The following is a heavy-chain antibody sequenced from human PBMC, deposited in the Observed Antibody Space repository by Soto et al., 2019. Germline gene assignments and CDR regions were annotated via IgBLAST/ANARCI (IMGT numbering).Heavy chain of an antibody. V-gene: IGHV3-33*01. CDR1: GFTFSSYG. D-gene: IGHD3-3*01. Sequence: GGSLRLSCAASGFTFSSYGMHWVRQAPGKGLEWVAVIWYDGSNKYYADSVKGRFTISRDNSKNTLYLQMNSLRAEDTAVYDCGRDLDHVGWNGMDVWGQGTSVTVSS. J-gene: IGHJ6*02. CDR2: IWYDGSNK. CDR3: GRDLDHVGWNGMDV.